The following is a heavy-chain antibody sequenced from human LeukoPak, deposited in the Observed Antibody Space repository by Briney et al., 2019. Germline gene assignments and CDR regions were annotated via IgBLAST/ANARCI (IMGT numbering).Heavy chain of an antibody. CDR2: IYHTGST. CDR3: ASGGTAVVMALTYYFDT. D-gene: IGHD3-22*01. CDR1: GYSISSGYY. Sequence: SETLSLTCAVSGYSISSGYYWGWIRQPPGKGLEWIGRIYHTGSTYYNPSLQSRVTISLDSPKNQFSLKLTSVTAADTAVYYCASGGTAVVMALTYYFDTWGQGTPVTVSS. V-gene: IGHV4-38-2*01. J-gene: IGHJ4*02.